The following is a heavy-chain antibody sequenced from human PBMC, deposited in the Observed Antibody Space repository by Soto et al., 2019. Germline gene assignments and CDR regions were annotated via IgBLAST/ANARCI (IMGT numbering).Heavy chain of an antibody. Sequence: QVQLVQSGAEVRKPGASVKVSCKASGYTFTTYGISWVRQAPGQGLEWMGWISGYNGHTKYAQKFQGRVTMTTNTADSTGYMAVRSLTSVAPAVNYGAREGELPYYSKVVDAWGQGTTVTFSS. CDR2: ISGYNGHT. V-gene: IGHV1-18*01. J-gene: IGHJ6*02. CDR3: AREGELPYYSKVVDA. CDR1: GYTFTTYG. D-gene: IGHD1-26*01.